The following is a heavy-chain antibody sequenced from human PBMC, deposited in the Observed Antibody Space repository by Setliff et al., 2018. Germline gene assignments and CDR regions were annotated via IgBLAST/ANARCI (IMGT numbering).Heavy chain of an antibody. CDR3: SNYYSSGNY. J-gene: IGHJ4*02. CDR1: GFTFSNAC. CDR2: IKSKTDGWTT. V-gene: IGHV3-15*01. D-gene: IGHD6-19*01. Sequence: PGGSLRLSCSASGFTFSNACMSWVRHAPGKGLEWVGRIKSKTDGWTTDYAAPVNGRFSISRDDSKNTRYLQMNSLKTEDTAVYYCSNYYSSGNYWGQGTLVTVSS.